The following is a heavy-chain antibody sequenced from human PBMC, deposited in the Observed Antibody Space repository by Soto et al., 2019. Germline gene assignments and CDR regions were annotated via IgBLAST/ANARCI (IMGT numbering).Heavy chain of an antibody. CDR1: GFTFSGYS. D-gene: IGHD2-15*01. Sequence: VQLVESGGGLVQPGGSLRLSCAASGFTFSGYSMNWVRQAPGKGLEWVSYISSSSSTIYYADSVKGRFTISRDNAKNSLYLQMNSLRAEDTAVYYCARDKARCSGASCYTAVVAFDIWGQGTMVTVSP. V-gene: IGHV3-48*01. J-gene: IGHJ3*02. CDR2: ISSSSSTI. CDR3: ARDKARCSGASCYTAVVAFDI.